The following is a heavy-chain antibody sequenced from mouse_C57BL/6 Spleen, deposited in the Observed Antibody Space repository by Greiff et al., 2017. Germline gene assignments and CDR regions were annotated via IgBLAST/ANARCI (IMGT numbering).Heavy chain of an antibody. CDR3: ARGGIYYDSPFAY. CDR1: GYTFTDYY. CDR2: INPNNGGT. D-gene: IGHD2-4*01. V-gene: IGHV1-26*01. J-gene: IGHJ3*01. Sequence: EVQLQQSGPELVKPGASVMISCKASGYTFTDYYMNWVKQSHGKSLEWIGDINPNNGGTSYNQKFKGKATLTVDKSSSTAYMELRSLTSEDSAVYYCARGGIYYDSPFAYWGQGTLVTVSA.